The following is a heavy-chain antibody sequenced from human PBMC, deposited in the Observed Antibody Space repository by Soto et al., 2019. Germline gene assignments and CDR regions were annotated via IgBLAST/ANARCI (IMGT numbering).Heavy chain of an antibody. Sequence: QVQLVQSGAEVKKPGSSVKVSCKASGGTFSSYAISWVRQAPGQGLEWMGGIIPIFGTANYAQKFQGRVTITADKSTSTAYMELSSLRSEDTAVYYCARGDCSSTSCYRGIWYDGMDVWGQGTTVTVSS. CDR1: GGTFSSYA. V-gene: IGHV1-69*06. CDR3: ARGDCSSTSCYRGIWYDGMDV. J-gene: IGHJ6*02. D-gene: IGHD2-2*02. CDR2: IIPIFGTA.